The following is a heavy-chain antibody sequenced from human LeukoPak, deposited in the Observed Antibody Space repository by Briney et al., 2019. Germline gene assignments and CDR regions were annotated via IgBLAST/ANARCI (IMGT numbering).Heavy chain of an antibody. J-gene: IGHJ4*02. Sequence: PSETLSLTCVVSGGSISDSFEHYWSWVRQPPGKEFEWIAEVHHTGRTIYSPSFARRVAISADTSKNQVSLIVTSVTAADTAVYYCARDSRRRWLQLNAGHSSYSDYWGQGTLVTVSS. CDR2: VHHTGRT. D-gene: IGHD5-24*01. CDR1: GGSISDSFEHY. CDR3: ARDSRRRWLQLNAGHSSYSDY. V-gene: IGHV4-4*02.